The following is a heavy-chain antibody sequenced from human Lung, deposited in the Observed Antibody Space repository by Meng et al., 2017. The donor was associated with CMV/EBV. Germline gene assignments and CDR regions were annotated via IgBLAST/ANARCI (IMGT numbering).Heavy chain of an antibody. V-gene: IGHV3-30*02. CDR1: GFTFSSYG. CDR2: IRYDGSNK. J-gene: IGHJ6*02. D-gene: IGHD2-2*01. Sequence: GGSLRLXXAASGFTFSSYGMHWVRQAPGKGLEWVAFIRYDGSNKYYADSVKGRFTISRDNSKNTLYLQMNSLRAEDTAVYYCAKDFCSSTSCYRSYYYYYGMDVWGQGXTVTVSS. CDR3: AKDFCSSTSCYRSYYYYYGMDV.